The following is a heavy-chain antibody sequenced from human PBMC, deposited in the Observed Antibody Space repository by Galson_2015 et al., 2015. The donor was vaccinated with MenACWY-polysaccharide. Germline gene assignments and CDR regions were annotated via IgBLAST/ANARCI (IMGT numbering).Heavy chain of an antibody. V-gene: IGHV3-7*01. J-gene: IGHJ4*02. CDR1: GFSFSGHW. CDR2: INPDGSDK. CDR3: GRHFDWAFDY. Sequence: LSLSCAASGFSFSGHWMTWVRQAPGKGLEWVANINPDGSDKYYVDSVKGRFIISRDNAKNSVYLQMNGLRVEDTAMYYCGRHFDWAFDYRGQGALVTVSS. D-gene: IGHD2-21*01.